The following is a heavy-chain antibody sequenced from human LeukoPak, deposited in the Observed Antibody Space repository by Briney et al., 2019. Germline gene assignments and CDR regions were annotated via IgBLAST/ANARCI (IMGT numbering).Heavy chain of an antibody. Sequence: GGSLRLSCAASGFTFSSYAMHWVRQAPGKGLEWVAVIWYDGSNKYYADSVKGRFTISRDNSKNTLYLQMNSLRAEDTAVYYCARDVYSSGWYYYYWGQGTLVTVSS. J-gene: IGHJ4*02. V-gene: IGHV3-33*08. CDR1: GFTFSSYA. CDR3: ARDVYSSGWYYYY. CDR2: IWYDGSNK. D-gene: IGHD6-19*01.